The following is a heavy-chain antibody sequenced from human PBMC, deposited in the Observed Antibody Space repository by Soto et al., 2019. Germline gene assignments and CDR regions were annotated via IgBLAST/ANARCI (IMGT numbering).Heavy chain of an antibody. V-gene: IGHV1-69*01. J-gene: IGHJ6*02. CDR2: IIPVFGIV. CDR1: GGNPSNSA. Sequence: QVQLVQSGAEVKKPGSSVKVSCKASGGNPSNSAFSWVRQAPGQGLEWMGGIIPVFGIVNYAPKFQGRVTITADEATNTAHMVLSGLRSEDTATYYCATGRVVVAGSSAYFGMDVWGQGATGTFS. D-gene: IGHD6-19*01. CDR3: ATGRVVVAGSSAYFGMDV.